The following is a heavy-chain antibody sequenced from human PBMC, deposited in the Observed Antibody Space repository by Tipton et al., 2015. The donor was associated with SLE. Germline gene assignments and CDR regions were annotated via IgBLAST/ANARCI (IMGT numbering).Heavy chain of an antibody. V-gene: IGHV4-59*11. CDR3: ARLNFLSMTARFSFDY. CDR2: IYYGGNP. CDR1: GGSISSHY. Sequence: TLSLTCTVAGGSISSHYWSWIRQPPGRGLEWIGYIYYGGNPNYNPSLKSRVTISVDASKNQFSLKMSSMTSADTAVYYCARLNFLSMTARFSFDYWGQGFLVTVSS. J-gene: IGHJ4*02. D-gene: IGHD3-22*01.